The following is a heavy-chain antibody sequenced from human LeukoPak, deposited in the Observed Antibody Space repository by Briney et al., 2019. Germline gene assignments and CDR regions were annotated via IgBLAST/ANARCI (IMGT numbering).Heavy chain of an antibody. J-gene: IGHJ4*02. CDR1: GFTFSDYY. CDR3: ARGVLEWLSPFDY. Sequence: PGGSLRLSCAASGFTFSDYYMSWIRQAPGKGLEWVSYISSSGSTIYYAASVKGRFTISRDNAKNSLYLQMNSLRAEDTAVYYCARGVLEWLSPFDYWGQGTLVTVSS. CDR2: ISSSGSTI. D-gene: IGHD3-3*01. V-gene: IGHV3-11*04.